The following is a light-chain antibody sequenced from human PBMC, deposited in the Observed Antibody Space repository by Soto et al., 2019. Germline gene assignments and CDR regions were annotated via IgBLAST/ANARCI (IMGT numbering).Light chain of an antibody. V-gene: IGKV3-20*01. CDR1: QSVSSN. Sequence: EIVMTQSPATLSVSPGERATLSCRASQSVSSNLAWYQHKPGQAPRLLIFGASNRAAGIPDRFSGSRSGTDFTLTIGRLEPEDFAVYYCQLYGSSSITFGQGTRLEI. CDR2: GAS. J-gene: IGKJ5*01. CDR3: QLYGSSSIT.